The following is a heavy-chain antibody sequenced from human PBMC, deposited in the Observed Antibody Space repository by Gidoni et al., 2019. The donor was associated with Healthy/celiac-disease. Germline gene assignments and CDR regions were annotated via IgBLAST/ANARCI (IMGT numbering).Heavy chain of an antibody. J-gene: IGHJ3*02. CDR1: GGTFSSYA. V-gene: IGHV1-69*01. Sequence: QVQLVQSGAEVKKPGSSVKVSCKASGGTFSSYAISWVRQAPGQGLEWMGGFIPIFGTANYAQKFQGRVTITADESTSTAYMELSSLRSEDTAVYYCASRLACGGSCYSYDAFDIWGQGTMVTVSS. CDR2: FIPIFGTA. CDR3: ASRLACGGSCYSYDAFDI. D-gene: IGHD2-15*01.